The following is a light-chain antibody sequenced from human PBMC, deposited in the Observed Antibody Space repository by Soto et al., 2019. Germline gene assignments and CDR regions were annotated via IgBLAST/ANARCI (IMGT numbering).Light chain of an antibody. CDR3: QQYSNWPT. V-gene: IGKV3-15*01. Sequence: EIVMTQSPATLSVSPGERATLSCRASQNVRSNLAWYQQKPGQAPSLLIYGASTRATGIPARFSGRGSGTEFILTISSMQSEDSAVDYCQQYSNWPTFGQGTRLENK. CDR1: QNVRSN. J-gene: IGKJ5*01. CDR2: GAS.